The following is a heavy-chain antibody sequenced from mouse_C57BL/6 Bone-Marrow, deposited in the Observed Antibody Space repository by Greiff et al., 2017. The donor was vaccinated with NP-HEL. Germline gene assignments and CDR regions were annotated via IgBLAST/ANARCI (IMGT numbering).Heavy chain of an antibody. CDR3: TILRAWYFDV. CDR1: GFNIKDDY. D-gene: IGHD1-1*01. J-gene: IGHJ1*03. CDR2: IDPENGDT. Sequence: EVQVVESGAELVRPGASVKLSCTASGFNIKDDYMHWVKQRPEQGLEWIGWIDPENGDTEYASKFQGKATITADTSSNTAYLQLSSLTSEDTAVYYCTILRAWYFDVWGTGTTVTVSS. V-gene: IGHV14-4*01.